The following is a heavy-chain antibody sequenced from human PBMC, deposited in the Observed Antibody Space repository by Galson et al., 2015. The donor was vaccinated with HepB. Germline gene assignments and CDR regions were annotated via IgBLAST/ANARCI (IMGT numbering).Heavy chain of an antibody. D-gene: IGHD2-15*01. Sequence: SLRLSCAASGFTFSRHTMSWVRQTPGQGLQWLSYISTNGAKLHYADSVKGRFTVARDNAKNTMFLQMNSLRAEDTAVYYCATVLFGSGAYWTFEMWGQGTLVTVSS. CDR3: ATVLFGSGAYWTFEM. J-gene: IGHJ3*02. CDR1: GFTFSRHT. CDR2: ISTNGAKL. V-gene: IGHV3-48*04.